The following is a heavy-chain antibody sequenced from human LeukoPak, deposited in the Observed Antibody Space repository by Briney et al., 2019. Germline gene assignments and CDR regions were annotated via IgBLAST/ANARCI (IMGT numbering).Heavy chain of an antibody. V-gene: IGHV3-23*01. CDR1: GFTLSSYE. D-gene: IGHD6-19*01. J-gene: IGHJ4*02. CDR3: ARNSGWYGIS. Sequence: GGSLRLSCMVSGFTLSSYEMSWIRQAPGKGLEWVSSIEYGESTTHYADSVRGRFTISRDNYKNTLYLQLTSLSDDDTAVYFCARNSGWYGISWGQGTLVIVSS. CDR2: IEYGESTT.